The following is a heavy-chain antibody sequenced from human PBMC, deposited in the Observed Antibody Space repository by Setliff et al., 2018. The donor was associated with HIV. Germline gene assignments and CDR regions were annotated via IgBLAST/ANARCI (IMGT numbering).Heavy chain of an antibody. V-gene: IGHV1-18*04. CDR2: ISAYNGNT. J-gene: IGHJ6*03. D-gene: IGHD6-13*01. Sequence: ASVKVSCKASGYTFTGNYIHWVRQAPGQGLEWMGWISAYNGNTNYAQKLQGRVTMTTDTSTTTAYMELRSLRSDDTAVYYCARSSSNWYYYYYMDVWGKGTTVTVSS. CDR3: ARSSSNWYYYYYMDV. CDR1: GYTFTGNY.